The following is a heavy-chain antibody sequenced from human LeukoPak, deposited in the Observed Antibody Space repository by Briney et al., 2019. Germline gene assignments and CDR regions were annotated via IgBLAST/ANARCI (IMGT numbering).Heavy chain of an antibody. J-gene: IGHJ4*02. CDR2: FYSGGST. CDR1: GFTVSSND. CDR3: ASGHGSGSYYNDY. V-gene: IGHV3-53*01. Sequence: GGSLRLSCAASGFTVSSNDMTWVRQAPGKGLDWVSVFYSGGSTYYADSVKGRFTISRDNSKNTLYLQMKSLRAEDTAVYYCASGHGSGSYYNDYWGQGTLVTVSS. D-gene: IGHD3-10*01.